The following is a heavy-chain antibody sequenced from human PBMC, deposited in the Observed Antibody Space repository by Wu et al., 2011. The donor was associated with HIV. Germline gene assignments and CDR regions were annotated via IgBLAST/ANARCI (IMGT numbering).Heavy chain of an antibody. CDR3: ARGGNQIDDY. V-gene: IGHV1-8*02. CDR1: GNTFGSYD. J-gene: IGHJ4*02. D-gene: IGHD4-23*01. Sequence: SGAEVKKPGASVKVSCKTSGNTFGSYDFNWVRQASGQGLEWMGWMNPNSGNAGYAQKFQGRVTMTTDTSTSTAYMELRSLRSDDTAVYYCARGGNQIDDYWGQGTLVTVSS. CDR2: MNPNSGNA.